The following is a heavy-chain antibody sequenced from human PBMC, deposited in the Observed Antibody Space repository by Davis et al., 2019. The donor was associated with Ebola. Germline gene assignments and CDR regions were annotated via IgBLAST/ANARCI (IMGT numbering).Heavy chain of an antibody. CDR1: GGSISSGGYS. V-gene: IGHV4-30-2*01. Sequence: PSETLSLTCAVSGGSISSGGYSWSWIRQPPGKGLEWIGYISHSGNTFYNPSLKSRVTVSVDRSKNQFSLRLSSVTAADTAVYYCARSPAIVAAVFDYWGQGTLVTVSS. D-gene: IGHD1-26*01. CDR2: ISHSGNT. CDR3: ARSPAIVAAVFDY. J-gene: IGHJ4*02.